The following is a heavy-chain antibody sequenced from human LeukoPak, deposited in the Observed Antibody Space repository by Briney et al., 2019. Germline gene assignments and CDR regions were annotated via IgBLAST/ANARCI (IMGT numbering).Heavy chain of an antibody. V-gene: IGHV3-30*18. CDR1: GFTFSSYG. CDR2: ISYDGSNK. Sequence: GGSLRLSCAASGFTFSSYGMHWVRQAPGKGLEWVAVISYDGSNKYYADSVKGRFTISRDNSKNRLYLQMNSLRAEDTAVYYCAKDVKDIVVVVAATPFGYFDYWGQGTLVTVSS. J-gene: IGHJ4*02. CDR3: AKDVKDIVVVVAATPFGYFDY. D-gene: IGHD2-15*01.